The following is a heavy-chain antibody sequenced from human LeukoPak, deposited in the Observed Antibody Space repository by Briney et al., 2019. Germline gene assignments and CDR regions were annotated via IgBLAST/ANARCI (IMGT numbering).Heavy chain of an antibody. CDR3: ARHRPYYDFWSGNYYMDV. Sequence: PSETLSLTCTVSGGSISSSSYYWGWIRQPPGKGLEWIGSIYYSGSTYYNPSLKSRVTMSVDTSKNQFSLILSSVTAADTAVYYYARHRPYYDFWSGNYYMDVWGKGTRVTVSS. D-gene: IGHD3-3*01. V-gene: IGHV4-39*01. J-gene: IGHJ6*03. CDR1: GGSISSSSYY. CDR2: IYYSGST.